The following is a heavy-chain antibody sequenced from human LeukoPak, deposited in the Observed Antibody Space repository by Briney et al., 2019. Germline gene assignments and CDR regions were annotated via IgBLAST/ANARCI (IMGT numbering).Heavy chain of an antibody. CDR1: GFTSDDYA. Sequence: GGSLRLSCAASGFTSDDYAMLWVRHAPGKGLEWVSLISGNGDNTYYAHSVKGRLTISRDKSKKSLYLQMNSLRTEDTAFYYCAKGGSGWSGHYWGQGTLVTVSS. CDR3: AKGGSGWSGHY. V-gene: IGHV3-43*02. J-gene: IGHJ4*02. D-gene: IGHD6-19*01. CDR2: ISGNGDNT.